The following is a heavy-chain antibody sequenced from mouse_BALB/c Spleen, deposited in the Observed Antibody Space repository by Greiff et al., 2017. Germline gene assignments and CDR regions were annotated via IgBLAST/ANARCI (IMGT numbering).Heavy chain of an antibody. CDR3: ASPIYYGNYGVAY. D-gene: IGHD2-1*01. V-gene: IGHV3-6*02. CDR2: ISYDGSN. CDR1: GYSITSGYY. Sequence: DVQLQESGPGLVKPSQSLSLTCSVTGYSITSGYYWNWIRQFPGNKLEWMGYISYDGSNNYNPSLKNRISITRDTSKNQFFLKLNSVTTEDTATYYCASPIYYGNYGVAYWGQGTLVTVSA. J-gene: IGHJ3*01.